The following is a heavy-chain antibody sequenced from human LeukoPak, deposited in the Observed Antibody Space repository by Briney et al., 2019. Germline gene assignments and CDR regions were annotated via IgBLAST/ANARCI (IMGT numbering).Heavy chain of an antibody. CDR2: IYHSGST. Sequence: PSETLSLTCAVSGYSISSGYYWGWIRQPPGKGLEWIGSIYHSGSTYYNPSLKSRVTISVDTSKNQFSLKLSSVTAADTAVYYCAREGGLNWFDPWGQGTLVIVSS. V-gene: IGHV4-38-2*02. J-gene: IGHJ5*02. CDR3: AREGGLNWFDP. D-gene: IGHD3-16*01. CDR1: GYSISSGYY.